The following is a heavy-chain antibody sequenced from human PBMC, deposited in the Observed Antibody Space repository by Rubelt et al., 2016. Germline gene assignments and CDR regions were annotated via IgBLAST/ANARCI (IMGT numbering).Heavy chain of an antibody. Sequence: EVQLVESGGGLVQPGGSVRLSCSASGFTLSSHTMHWVRQAPGKGLEYVSGISSNGGSTNYADPVKGRFTISRDNSKNTLYLQMSRLRPDDTAVYYCVRMFTSGWFFDYWGQGTLVSVSS. D-gene: IGHD6-19*01. V-gene: IGHV3-64D*09. CDR3: VRMFTSGWFFDY. CDR1: GFTLSSHT. CDR2: ISSNGGST. J-gene: IGHJ4*02.